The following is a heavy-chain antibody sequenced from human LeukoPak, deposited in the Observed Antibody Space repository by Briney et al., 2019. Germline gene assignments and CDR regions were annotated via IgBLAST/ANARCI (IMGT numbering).Heavy chain of an antibody. CDR3: ARDIKKGSSWYEAAY. D-gene: IGHD6-13*01. J-gene: IGHJ4*02. CDR1: GGTFSSYA. CDR2: IIPILGIA. Sequence: SVKVSCKASGGTFSSYAISWARQAPGQGLEWMGRIIPILGIANYAQKFQGRVTITADKSTSTAYMELSSLRSEDTAVYYCARDIKKGSSWYEAAYWGQGTLVTVSS. V-gene: IGHV1-69*04.